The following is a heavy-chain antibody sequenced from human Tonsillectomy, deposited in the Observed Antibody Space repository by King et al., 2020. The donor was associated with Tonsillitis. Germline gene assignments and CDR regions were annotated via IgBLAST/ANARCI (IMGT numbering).Heavy chain of an antibody. J-gene: IGHJ4*01. CDR3: ARSDY. V-gene: IGHV3-7*03. CDR2: INQDGSEK. Sequence: VQLVESGGGLGQPGGSLKLSCAGSGFTFSRRWMNWVRQAPGKGLEWVASINQDGSEKYSVDSVKGRFALSRDNANNSLYLHMSGLTPEDTAVYFCARSDYWG. CDR1: GFTFSRRW.